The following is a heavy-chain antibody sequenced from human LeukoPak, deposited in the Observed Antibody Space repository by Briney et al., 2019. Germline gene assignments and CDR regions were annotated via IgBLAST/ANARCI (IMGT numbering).Heavy chain of an antibody. D-gene: IGHD3-10*01. Sequence: PGGSLRLSCAASGFTFSNYWMHWVRQAPGKGLGWVSHINGDGSNTVYADSAKGRFTVYRDNANNTLYLQMNSLRVEDTAVYYCARGGRGGSFDYWGQGILVTVSS. V-gene: IGHV3-74*01. J-gene: IGHJ4*02. CDR1: GFTFSNYW. CDR2: INGDGSNT. CDR3: ARGGRGGSFDY.